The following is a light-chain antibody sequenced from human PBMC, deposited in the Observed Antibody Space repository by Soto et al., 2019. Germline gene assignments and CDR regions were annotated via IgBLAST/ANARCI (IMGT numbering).Light chain of an antibody. CDR3: MQAIDIPWT. V-gene: IGKV2-28*01. Sequence: IVLTQSPLYLPITPGERASSSCRSRESLLHNNGYNYLDWYLRKPGQSPQLLIYLGSNRSSGVPDRFSGSGSVTDFTLNINRVEAEEVGIYYCMQAIDIPWTFGQGTKVDI. CDR2: LGS. CDR1: ESLLHNNGYNY. J-gene: IGKJ1*01.